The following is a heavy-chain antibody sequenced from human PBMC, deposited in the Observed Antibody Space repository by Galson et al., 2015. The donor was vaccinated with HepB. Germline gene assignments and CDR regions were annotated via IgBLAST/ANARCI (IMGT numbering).Heavy chain of an antibody. D-gene: IGHD3-3*01. Sequence: ETLSLTCTVSGGSISSYYWSWIRQPPGKGLEWIGYIYYSGSTNYNPSLKSRVTISVDTSKNQFSLKLSSVTAADTAVYYCARGITIFGVVINYYYYYMDVWGKGTTVTVSS. J-gene: IGHJ6*03. CDR1: GGSISSYY. CDR2: IYYSGST. V-gene: IGHV4-59*01. CDR3: ARGITIFGVVINYYYYYMDV.